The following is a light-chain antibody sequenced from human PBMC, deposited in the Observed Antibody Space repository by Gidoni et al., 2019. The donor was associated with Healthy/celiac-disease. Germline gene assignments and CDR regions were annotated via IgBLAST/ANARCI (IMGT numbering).Light chain of an antibody. Sequence: QSVLTQPPSASGTPGPSVTISCSGSSSNIGSNTVNWYQQLPVTAPKLLIYSNNQRPSGVPDRFSGSKSGTSASLAISGLQSEDEADYYCAAWDDSLNGWVFGGGTKLTVL. V-gene: IGLV1-44*01. CDR2: SNN. J-gene: IGLJ3*02. CDR1: SSNIGSNT. CDR3: AAWDDSLNGWV.